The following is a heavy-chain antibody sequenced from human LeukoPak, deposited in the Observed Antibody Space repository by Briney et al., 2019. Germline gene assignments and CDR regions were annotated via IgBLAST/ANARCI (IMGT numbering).Heavy chain of an antibody. Sequence: PGGSLRLSCVASGFPFSLYTMNWVRQVPGKGLQWLSSITSRSDFIFYEESLKGRFTISRDNAKNSMYLQMNSLRAEDTAVYYCARDRIKSGSYYFDYWGQGTLVTVSS. D-gene: IGHD1-26*01. CDR3: ARDRIKSGSYYFDY. J-gene: IGHJ4*02. CDR2: ITSRSDFI. CDR1: GFPFSLYT. V-gene: IGHV3-21*06.